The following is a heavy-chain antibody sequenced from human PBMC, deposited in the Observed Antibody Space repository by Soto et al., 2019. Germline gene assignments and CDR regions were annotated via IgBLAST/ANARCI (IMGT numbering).Heavy chain of an antibody. CDR3: AKGGFWVHYGMDV. D-gene: IGHD3-16*01. Sequence: QLLESGGGLVQPGGSLRLSCAASGSSFSSYAMAWVRQAPGKGLEWDSSISGSGSITFYADSLKGRFTISRDNSKDTVYMQMNSLRVEDTAVYYCAKGGFWVHYGMDVWGQGTTVTVSS. V-gene: IGHV3-23*01. CDR2: ISGSGSIT. J-gene: IGHJ6*02. CDR1: GSSFSSYA.